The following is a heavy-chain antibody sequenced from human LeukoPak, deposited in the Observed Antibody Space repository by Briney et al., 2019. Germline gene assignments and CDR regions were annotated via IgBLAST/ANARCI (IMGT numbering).Heavy chain of an antibody. V-gene: IGHV4-59*01. CDR1: GGSISSYY. Sequence: SETLSLTCTVSGGSISSYYWNWIRQPPGKGLEWIGYIYYSGSTNYNPSLKSRVTISVDTSKNQFSLKLSSVTAADTAVYYCARDRLGYDIMDVWGKGTTVTISS. D-gene: IGHD3-9*01. CDR2: IYYSGST. CDR3: ARDRLGYDIMDV. J-gene: IGHJ6*03.